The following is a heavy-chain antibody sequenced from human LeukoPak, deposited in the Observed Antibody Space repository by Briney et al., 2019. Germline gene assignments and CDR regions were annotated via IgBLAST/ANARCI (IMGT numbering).Heavy chain of an antibody. CDR2: TEQDGSGK. V-gene: IGHV3-7*01. CDR1: GLTFSFHW. CDR3: ARADYGGKIFDH. J-gene: IGHJ4*02. Sequence: GGSLRLSCAASGLTFSFHWMTWVRQAPGKGLGWVANTEQDGSGKHYVDSVKGRFTISRDNAKNSLYLQMSSLRAEDTAVYYCARADYGGKIFDHRGQGALVIVSS. D-gene: IGHD2-21*01.